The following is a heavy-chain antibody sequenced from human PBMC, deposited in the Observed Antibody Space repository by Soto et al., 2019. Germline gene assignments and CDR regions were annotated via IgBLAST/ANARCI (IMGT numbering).Heavy chain of an antibody. Sequence: NSGASVKVSCKASGYTFTNYDINWMRQATGQGLEWMGWMNPNSGNTGYAQKFQGRVTMTRNTSISTAYMELSSLRSEDTAVYYCARVRFGSQAHWFDPWGQGTLVTVSS. CDR2: MNPNSGNT. CDR1: GYTFTNYD. D-gene: IGHD1-26*01. J-gene: IGHJ5*02. V-gene: IGHV1-8*01. CDR3: ARVRFGSQAHWFDP.